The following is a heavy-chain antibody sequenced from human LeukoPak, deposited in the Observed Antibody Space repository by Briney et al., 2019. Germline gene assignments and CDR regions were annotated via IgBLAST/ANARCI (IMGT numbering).Heavy chain of an antibody. CDR2: ITYDGSYK. CDR1: GFTFSNYG. D-gene: IGHD2-8*01. CDR3: ARGYCTSGTCYETY. Sequence: PGGSLRLSCAASGFTFSNYGMHWVREAPGRGLEWVAFITYDGSYKQYADSVKGRFTISRDDSKNTLYLQMKTLRAEDTAVYYCARGYCTSGTCYETYWGQGTLVTVSP. V-gene: IGHV3-30*02. J-gene: IGHJ4*02.